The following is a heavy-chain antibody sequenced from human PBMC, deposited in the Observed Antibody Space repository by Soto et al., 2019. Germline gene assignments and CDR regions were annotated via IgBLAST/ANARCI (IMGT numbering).Heavy chain of an antibody. D-gene: IGHD4-17*01. J-gene: IGHJ6*02. CDR2: IYYSGST. V-gene: IGHV4-61*01. CDR3: ARDSTVTTIYYYYGMDV. Sequence: SETLSVTCTVSVGSVSIGSYYTSWIRQPPRKGLEWSGYIYYSGSTNYNPSLKSRVTISVDTSKNQFSLKLSSVTAADTAVYYCARDSTVTTIYYYYGMDVWGQGTTVTGSS. CDR1: VGSVSIGSYY.